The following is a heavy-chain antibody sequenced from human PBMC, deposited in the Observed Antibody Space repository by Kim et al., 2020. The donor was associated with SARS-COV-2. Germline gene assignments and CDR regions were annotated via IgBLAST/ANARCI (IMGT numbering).Heavy chain of an antibody. V-gene: IGHV4-34*01. D-gene: IGHD6-6*01. CDR2: INHSGST. Sequence: SETLSLTCAVYGGSFSGYYWSWIRQPPGKGLEWIGEINHSGSTNYNPSLKSRVTISVDTSKNQFSLKLSSVTAADTAVYYCARGLGTAARRGNWFDPWGQGTLVTVSS. CDR3: ARGLGTAARRGNWFDP. J-gene: IGHJ5*02. CDR1: GGSFSGYY.